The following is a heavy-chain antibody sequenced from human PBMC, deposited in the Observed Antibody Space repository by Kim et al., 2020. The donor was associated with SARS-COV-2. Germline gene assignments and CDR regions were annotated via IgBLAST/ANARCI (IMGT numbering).Heavy chain of an antibody. D-gene: IGHD2-15*01. CDR3: ARDDRGYCNGSACYPGH. J-gene: IGHJ4*02. V-gene: IGHV3-21*03. CDR1: EFTFSSYS. Sequence: GGSLRLSCTASEFTFSSYSMNWVRQAPGKGLEWVASISGSSNYIYYAESVKGRFTISRDNAKNSLFLQISSLRVEDTGIYYGARDDRGYCNGSACYPGHWGQGTLHTLSS. CDR2: ISGSSNYI.